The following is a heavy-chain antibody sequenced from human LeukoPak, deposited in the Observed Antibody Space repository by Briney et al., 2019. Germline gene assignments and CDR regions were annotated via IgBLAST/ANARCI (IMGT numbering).Heavy chain of an antibody. D-gene: IGHD6-19*01. Sequence: SVKVSCKASGYTFTAYYMHWVRQAPGQGLEWMGIINPSGGSTSYAQKFQGRVTMTRDMSTSTVYMELSSLRSEDTAVYYCAREGGGIAVAGTSLPSYYYYMDVWGKGTTVTISS. J-gene: IGHJ6*03. CDR3: AREGGGIAVAGTSLPSYYYYMDV. V-gene: IGHV1-46*01. CDR1: GYTFTAYY. CDR2: INPSGGST.